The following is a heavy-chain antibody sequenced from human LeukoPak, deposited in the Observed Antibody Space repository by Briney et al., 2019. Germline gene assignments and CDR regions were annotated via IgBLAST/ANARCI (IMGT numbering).Heavy chain of an antibody. D-gene: IGHD6-13*01. CDR1: GFTFSSYG. J-gene: IGHJ4*02. CDR3: AKDTQQLVPGYFDY. Sequence: PGRSLRLSCAASGFTFSSYGMHWVRQAPGKGLEWVAFIRYDGSNKYYADSVKGRFTISRDNSKNTLYLQMNSLRAEDTAVYYCAKDTQQLVPGYFDYWGQGTLVTVSS. V-gene: IGHV3-30*02. CDR2: IRYDGSNK.